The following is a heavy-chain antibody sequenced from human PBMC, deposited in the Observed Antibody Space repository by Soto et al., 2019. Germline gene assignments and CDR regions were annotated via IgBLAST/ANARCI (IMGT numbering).Heavy chain of an antibody. J-gene: IGHJ5*02. CDR1: GGSISISSYY. V-gene: IGHV4-39*01. Sequence: SETLSLTCTVSGGSISISSYYWGWIRQPPGKGLEWIGSISYSGSTYYNPSLKGRVTISVDTSKSQLSLKLNSVTAADTAVYFCARRMLGYSNVFSWFDPWGQGILVTVSS. CDR2: ISYSGST. CDR3: ARRMLGYSNVFSWFDP. D-gene: IGHD5-12*01.